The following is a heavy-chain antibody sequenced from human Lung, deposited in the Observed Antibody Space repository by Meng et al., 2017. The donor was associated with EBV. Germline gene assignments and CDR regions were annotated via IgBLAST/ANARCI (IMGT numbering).Heavy chain of an antibody. Sequence: QDTLVPVGGEGKKPGASVKVSCKASGYTFTNYGITWVRQAPGQGLEWMGWISAYNGNTNYGQTLQGRLTMTTDTSTSTAYMELRSLRSDDTAVYYCARVEVGITSGDYWGQGTLVTVSS. CDR2: ISAYNGNT. CDR3: ARVEVGITSGDY. V-gene: IGHV1-18*01. J-gene: IGHJ4*02. CDR1: GYTFTNYG. D-gene: IGHD1-26*01.